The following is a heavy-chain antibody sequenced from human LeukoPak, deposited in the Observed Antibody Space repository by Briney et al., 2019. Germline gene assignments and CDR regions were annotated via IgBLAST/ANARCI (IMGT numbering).Heavy chain of an antibody. Sequence: GGSLRLSCAASGFTFSSYGMRWVRQAPGKGLEWVAVISYDGSNKYYADSVKGRFTISRDNSKNTLYLQMNSLRAEDTAVYYCAKDIGDNWNWDYYYYGMDVWGQGTTVTVSS. D-gene: IGHD1-7*01. CDR2: ISYDGSNK. CDR1: GFTFSSYG. J-gene: IGHJ6*02. V-gene: IGHV3-30*18. CDR3: AKDIGDNWNWDYYYYGMDV.